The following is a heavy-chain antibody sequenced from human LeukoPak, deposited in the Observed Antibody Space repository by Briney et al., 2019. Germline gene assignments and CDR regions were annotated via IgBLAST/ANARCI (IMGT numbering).Heavy chain of an antibody. CDR1: GFTFDDYA. V-gene: IGHV3-9*01. CDR3: AKDRGYSSSSGAFDI. D-gene: IGHD6-6*01. Sequence: PGGSLRLSCAASGFTFDDYAMHWVRHAPGKGLEWVSGISWNSGSIGYADSVKGRFTISRDNAKNSLYLQMNSLRAEDTALYYCAKDRGYSSSSGAFDIWGQGTMVTVSS. J-gene: IGHJ3*02. CDR2: ISWNSGSI.